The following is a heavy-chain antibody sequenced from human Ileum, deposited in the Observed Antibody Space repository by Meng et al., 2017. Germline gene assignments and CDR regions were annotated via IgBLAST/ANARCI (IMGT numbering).Heavy chain of an antibody. CDR1: GDSISTYNW. V-gene: IGHV4-4*02. CDR2: IYHSGRT. J-gene: IGHJ4*02. Sequence: QVKLPESGPGLVKPSGTLSLTCAVSGDSISTYNWWTWVRQSPEKGLEWIGEIYHSGRTNYNPSLTSRVTMSVDKSKKQISLNLSSVTAADTAVYYCARVEGVGPFDYWGQGTLVTVSS. CDR3: ARVEGVGPFDY. D-gene: IGHD3-16*01.